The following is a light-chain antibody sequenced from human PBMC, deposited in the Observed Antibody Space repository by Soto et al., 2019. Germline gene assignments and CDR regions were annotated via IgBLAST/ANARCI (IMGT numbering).Light chain of an antibody. CDR3: CSYSGNSLWV. CDR1: SSDVGGSNL. J-gene: IGLJ3*02. V-gene: IGLV2-11*01. Sequence: QSALTQPRSVSGSPGQSVTISCTGTSSDVGGSNLVSWYQQHAVRAPKLVIYDVIKRPSGVPDRFSGSKSGNTASLTISGLQVEDDADYYCCSYSGNSLWVFGGGTKLTVL. CDR2: DVI.